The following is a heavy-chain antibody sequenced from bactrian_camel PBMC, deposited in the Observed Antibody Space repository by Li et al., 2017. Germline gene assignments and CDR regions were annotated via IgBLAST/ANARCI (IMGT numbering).Heavy chain of an antibody. CDR1: GYIPRSAF. CDR3: VAGWAPSGSWPSRENRILRY. D-gene: IGHD2*01. J-gene: IGHJ4*01. CDR2: IHSDYGPA. V-gene: IGHV3S40*01. Sequence: VQLVESGGGSVQTGDSLRLSCTYNGYIPRSAFITWFRQAPGKEREEVGSIHSDYGPAFYADSVKGRFTVSQDNVKHTVDLQKNNLKPEDTAMYYCVAGWAPSGSWPSRENRILRYWGQGTQVT.